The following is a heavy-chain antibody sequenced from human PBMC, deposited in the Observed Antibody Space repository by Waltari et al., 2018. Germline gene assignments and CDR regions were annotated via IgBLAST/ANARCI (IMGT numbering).Heavy chain of an antibody. CDR3: ARDRGITSSERFDY. CDR2: IHSGGTT. V-gene: IGHV3-53*01. J-gene: IGHJ4*02. D-gene: IGHD6-6*01. CDR1: DFTVSSGS. Sequence: EVQLVESGGGLIQPGGSLRLSCAASDFTVSSGSMTWVRQAPGRGLEWVSVIHSGGTTYYADSVKGRFTSSRDNSKNTLFLQMNSLRAEDTAVYYCARDRGITSSERFDYWGQGTLVTVSS.